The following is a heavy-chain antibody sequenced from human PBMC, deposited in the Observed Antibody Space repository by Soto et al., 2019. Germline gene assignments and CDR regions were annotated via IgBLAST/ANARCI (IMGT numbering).Heavy chain of an antibody. J-gene: IGHJ6*02. CDR2: IYYSGIT. V-gene: IGHV4-39*01. CDR3: ARHYGGYYYPYYYGMDV. Sequence: SETLSLTCTVSGGSISSSIYYWVWIRQPPGKGLEWIGSIYYSGITYYNPSLKSRVTISVDTSKNQFSLKLSSVTAADTAVYYCARHYGGYYYPYYYGMDVWGQGTTVTVSS. CDR1: GGSISSSIYY. D-gene: IGHD3-22*01.